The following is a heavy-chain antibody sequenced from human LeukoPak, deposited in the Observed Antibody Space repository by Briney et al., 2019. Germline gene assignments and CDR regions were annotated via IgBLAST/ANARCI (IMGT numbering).Heavy chain of an antibody. CDR2: ISDTYATT. V-gene: IGHV3-23*01. CDR1: GFTFTNYA. J-gene: IGHJ4*02. CDR3: VRHDSFIPF. D-gene: IGHD2-21*01. Sequence: AWGSLRLSCAASGFTFTNYAMTWVRQAPGKGLEWVSSISDTYATTYYTDSVKGRCTISRDNSKNTVSLQLNNLRAEDTAVYFCVRHDSFIPFWGQGTLVTVSS.